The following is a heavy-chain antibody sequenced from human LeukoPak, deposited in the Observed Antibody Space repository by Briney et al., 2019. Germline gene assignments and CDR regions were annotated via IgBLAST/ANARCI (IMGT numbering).Heavy chain of an antibody. CDR1: GFTFSRSG. Sequence: GGSLRLSCAASGFTFSRSGMHWVRQAPGKGLEWVAVISYDGSNKYYADSVKGRFTISRDNSKNTLNLQMNSLRAEDTAVYYCAKDLRWLAFDYWGQGTLVTVSS. J-gene: IGHJ4*02. CDR3: AKDLRWLAFDY. CDR2: ISYDGSNK. D-gene: IGHD4-23*01. V-gene: IGHV3-30*18.